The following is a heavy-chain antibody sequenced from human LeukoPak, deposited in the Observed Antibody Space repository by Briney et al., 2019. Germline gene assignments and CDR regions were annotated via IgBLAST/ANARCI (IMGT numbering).Heavy chain of an antibody. Sequence: PGGSLRLSCAASGFTFSSYEMNWVRQAPGKGLEWVAYISSSGSTIYYADSVKGRFTISRDNAKNPLYLQMNSLRAEDTAVYYCARSFLKYYYDSSGLFDYWGQGTLVTVSS. V-gene: IGHV3-48*03. D-gene: IGHD3-22*01. CDR3: ARSFLKYYYDSSGLFDY. CDR2: ISSSGSTI. CDR1: GFTFSSYE. J-gene: IGHJ4*02.